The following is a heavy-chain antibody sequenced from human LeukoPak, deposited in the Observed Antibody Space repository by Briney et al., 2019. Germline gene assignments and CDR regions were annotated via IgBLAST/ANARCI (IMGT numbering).Heavy chain of an antibody. CDR2: ISYDGSNK. CDR1: GFTFSPYS. CDR3: AKVRTGTTHYYYYMDV. D-gene: IGHD1-1*01. J-gene: IGHJ6*03. Sequence: PGRSLRLSCAASGFTFSPYSMHWVRQAPGKGLEWVASISYDGSNKYHADSVKGRFSISRDNSKNTLYLQMNSLRAEDTAVYYCAKVRTGTTHYYYYMDVWGKGTTVTVSS. V-gene: IGHV3-30*04.